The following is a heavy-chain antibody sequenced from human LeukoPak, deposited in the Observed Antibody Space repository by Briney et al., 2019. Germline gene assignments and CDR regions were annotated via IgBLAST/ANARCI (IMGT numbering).Heavy chain of an antibody. CDR2: ISSSSSYI. CDR3: ARWAVAGPYAFDI. CDR1: GFTFSTYG. D-gene: IGHD6-19*01. J-gene: IGHJ3*02. Sequence: GGSLRLSCATSGFTFSTYGMEWVRQAPGKGLEWVSSISSSSSYIYYADSVKGRFTISRDNAKNSLYLQMNSLRAEDTAVYYCARWAVAGPYAFDIWGQGTMVTVSS. V-gene: IGHV3-21*01.